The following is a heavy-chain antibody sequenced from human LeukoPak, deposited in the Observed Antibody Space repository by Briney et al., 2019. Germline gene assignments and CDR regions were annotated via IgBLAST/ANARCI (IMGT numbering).Heavy chain of an antibody. D-gene: IGHD6-19*01. J-gene: IGHJ1*01. CDR1: GFTFSSYW. CDR3: ARVDSGSACAS. Sequence: GGSLRLSCAASGFTFSSYWMSWVRQAPGKGLEWVVNIKQDGSEKYYVDSVKGRFTISRDNAKNSLYLQMGSLRPEDMAVYYCARVDSGSACASWGQGILVTVSS. CDR2: IKQDGSEK. V-gene: IGHV3-7*01.